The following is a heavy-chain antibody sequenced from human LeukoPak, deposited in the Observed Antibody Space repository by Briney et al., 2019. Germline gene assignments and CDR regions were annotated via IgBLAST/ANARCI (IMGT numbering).Heavy chain of an antibody. CDR2: ISSDGRIT. CDR1: GFTFRSYA. V-gene: IGHV3-64*01. J-gene: IGHJ4*02. Sequence: PGGSLRLSCAASGFTFRSYAMHWIRQAPGKGLEYVSAISSDGRITYYANSVKGRFTISRDNSKNTLYLQMGSLRADDTAVYYFARVSGWYWFVNWGQGTLVTVSS. CDR3: ARVSGWYWFVN. D-gene: IGHD6-19*01.